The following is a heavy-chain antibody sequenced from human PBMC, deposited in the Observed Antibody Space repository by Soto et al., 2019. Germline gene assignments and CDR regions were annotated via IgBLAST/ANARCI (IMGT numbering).Heavy chain of an antibody. V-gene: IGHV4-31*03. CDR1: GGSISSGGYY. CDR2: IYYSGST. Sequence: SETLSLTCTVSGGSISSGGYYWSWIRQHPGKGLEWIGYIYYSGSTYYNPSLKSRVTISVDTSKNQFSLKLSSVTAADTAVYYCARGFSLTGTTRFHFDYWGQGTLVIVSS. CDR3: ARGFSLTGTTRFHFDY. J-gene: IGHJ4*02. D-gene: IGHD1-7*01.